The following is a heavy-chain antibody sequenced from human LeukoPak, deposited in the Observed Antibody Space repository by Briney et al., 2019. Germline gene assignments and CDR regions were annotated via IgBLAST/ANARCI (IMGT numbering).Heavy chain of an antibody. CDR1: GFTVSSNY. CDR3: AKDAGVDIVVAPAHGMDV. Sequence: GGSLRLSCAASGFTVSSNYMSWVRQAPGKGLEWVSVIYSCGRTYYADSVKGRFTISRDYSKNTLYLQMNSLRAEDTAVYYCAKDAGVDIVVAPAHGMDVWGQGTTVTVSS. CDR2: IYSCGRT. J-gene: IGHJ6*02. D-gene: IGHD2-2*01. V-gene: IGHV3-53*01.